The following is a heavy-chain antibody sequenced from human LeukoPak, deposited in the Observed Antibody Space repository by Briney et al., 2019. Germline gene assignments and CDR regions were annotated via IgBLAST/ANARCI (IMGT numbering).Heavy chain of an antibody. J-gene: IGHJ4*02. CDR1: GFTFSSYW. Sequence: GGSLRLSCAASGFTFSSYWMHWVRQAPGKGLVWVSRINSDGSSTSYADSVKGRFTISRDNAKNTLYLQMNSLRAEDTAVYYCVRGYRRTGVAAAGTDYWGQGTLVTVSS. V-gene: IGHV3-74*01. CDR2: INSDGSST. D-gene: IGHD6-13*01. CDR3: VRGYRRTGVAAAGTDY.